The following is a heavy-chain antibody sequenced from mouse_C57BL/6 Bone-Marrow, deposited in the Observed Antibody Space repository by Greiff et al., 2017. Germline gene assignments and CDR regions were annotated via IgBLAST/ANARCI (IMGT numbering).Heavy chain of an antibody. J-gene: IGHJ2*01. CDR1: GYNFTSYW. D-gene: IGHD1-1*01. CDR3: ARPSYYGSRGVFDY. V-gene: IGHV1-53*01. CDR2: INPSNGGT. Sequence: QVQLQQPGTELVKPGASVKLSCKASGYNFTSYWLHWVKQRPGQGLEWIGNINPSNGGTNYNEKFKSKATLTVDKSSSTAYMQLSSLTSEDSAVYYCARPSYYGSRGVFDYWGQGTTLTVAS.